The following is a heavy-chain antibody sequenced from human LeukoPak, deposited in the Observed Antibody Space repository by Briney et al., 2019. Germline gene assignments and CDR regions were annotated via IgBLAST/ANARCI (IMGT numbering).Heavy chain of an antibody. D-gene: IGHD6-13*01. CDR2: ISSGSIEI. CDR1: GFTFSSYR. J-gene: IGHJ4*02. Sequence: GGSLRLSCAASGFTFSSYRMDWVRQAPGKGLEWVASISSGSIEIYYADAVKGRFTISRDNAKNSLYLQMSSLRGEDTAVYYCARGGYSHYDYWGPGTLVTVSS. CDR3: ARGGYSHYDY. V-gene: IGHV3-21*01.